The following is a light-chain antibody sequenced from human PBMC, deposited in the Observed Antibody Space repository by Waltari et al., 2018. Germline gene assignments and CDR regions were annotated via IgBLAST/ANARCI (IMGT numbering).Light chain of an antibody. V-gene: IGKV1-39*01. Sequence: DIQMTQSPSSLSASVGDRVTITCRASRDITNYVNWYQQKAGKAPQHLIYAASSLQGGVPSRFSGGGSGTDFNLTITSLRPDDFATYYCQQTYNIPRTFGGGTKVEIK. CDR2: AAS. CDR1: RDITNY. J-gene: IGKJ4*01. CDR3: QQTYNIPRT.